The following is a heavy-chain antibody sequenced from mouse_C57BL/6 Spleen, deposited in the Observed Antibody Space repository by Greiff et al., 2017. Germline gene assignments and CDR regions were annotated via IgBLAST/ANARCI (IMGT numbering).Heavy chain of an antibody. CDR3: ARGEDYYAMDY. CDR1: GYTFTNYW. Sequence: QVQLQQSGAELVRHGTSVKMSCKASGYTFTNYWIGWAKQRPGHGLEWIGDIYPGGGYTNYNEKFKGKATLTADKSSSTAYMQFSSLTSEDSAIYYCARGEDYYAMDYWGQGTSVTVSS. CDR2: IYPGGGYT. V-gene: IGHV1-63*01. J-gene: IGHJ4*01.